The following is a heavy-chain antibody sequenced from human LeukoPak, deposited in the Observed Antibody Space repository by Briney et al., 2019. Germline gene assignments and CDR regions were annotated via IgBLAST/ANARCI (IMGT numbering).Heavy chain of an antibody. Sequence: SETLSLTCTVSGDSISSGDYYWSWIRQPAGKGLEWIGRISSSGSTNYNPSLKSRVTIPVDTSKNQFSLKLSSVTAADTAVYYCARTRYYYNSRSYGAPYYFDYWGQGTLVTVSS. V-gene: IGHV4-61*02. CDR2: ISSSGST. D-gene: IGHD3-10*01. J-gene: IGHJ4*02. CDR3: ARTRYYYNSRSYGAPYYFDY. CDR1: GDSISSGDYY.